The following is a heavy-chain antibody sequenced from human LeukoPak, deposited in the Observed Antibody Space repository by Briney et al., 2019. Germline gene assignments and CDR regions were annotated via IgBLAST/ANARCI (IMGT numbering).Heavy chain of an antibody. CDR3: ASLGGYYNY. V-gene: IGHV4-30-4*01. CDR2: INYRGST. CDR1: GGSINSGDFH. D-gene: IGHD3-22*01. Sequence: SETLSLTCSVSGGSINSGDFHWSWVRQSPGKGLEWIGYINYRGSTDYNSSLKSRLIISVATSKNHFSLKLNSVTAADTAVYYCASLGGYYNYWGQGRLVIVSS. J-gene: IGHJ4*02.